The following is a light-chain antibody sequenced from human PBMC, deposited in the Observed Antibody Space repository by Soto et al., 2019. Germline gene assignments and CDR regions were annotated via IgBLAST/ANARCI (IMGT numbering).Light chain of an antibody. CDR3: QQSYSTPIT. CDR2: AAS. J-gene: IGKJ5*01. CDR1: QSISNY. V-gene: IGKV1-39*01. Sequence: DHLMTQSPSSLYASVGDRVTITCRASQSISNYLNWYQQRPGKAPKLLISAASSLQSGVPSRLSGSGSGTDFTLTISSXQAEDFATYYCQQSYSTPITFGQGTRLEIK.